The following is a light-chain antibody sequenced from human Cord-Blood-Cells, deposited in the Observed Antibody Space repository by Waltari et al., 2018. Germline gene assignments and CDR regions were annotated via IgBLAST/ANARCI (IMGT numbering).Light chain of an antibody. CDR1: QSVSSY. J-gene: IGKJ4*01. Sequence: IVLPQSPATLSLSSGERATLSCRASQSVSSYLAWYQQKPGQAPRLLIYDASNRATGIPARFSGSGSGTDFTLTISSLEPEDFAVYYCQQRSNWPPTFGGGTKVEIK. V-gene: IGKV3-11*01. CDR2: DAS. CDR3: QQRSNWPPT.